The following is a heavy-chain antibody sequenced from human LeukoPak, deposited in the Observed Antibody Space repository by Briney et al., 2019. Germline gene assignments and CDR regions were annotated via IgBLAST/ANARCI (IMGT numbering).Heavy chain of an antibody. V-gene: IGHV3-21*01. D-gene: IGHD3-3*01. J-gene: IGHJ6*02. CDR1: GFTFSSYS. CDR3: ARDDSYYDFWSGYYTPPYYGMDV. CDR2: ISSSSSYI. Sequence: GGSLRLSCAASGFTFSSYSMNWVRQAPGKGLEWVSSISSSSSYIYYADSVKGRFTISRDNAKNSLYLQMNSLRAEDTAVYYCARDDSYYDFWSGYYTPPYYGMDVWGQGTTVTVSS.